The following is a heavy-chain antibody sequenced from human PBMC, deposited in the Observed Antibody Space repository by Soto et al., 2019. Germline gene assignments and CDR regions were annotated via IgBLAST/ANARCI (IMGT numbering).Heavy chain of an antibody. D-gene: IGHD6-19*01. Sequence: GGSLRLSCAASGFTFSSYSMNWVRQAPGKGLEWVSYISSSSSTIYYADSVKGRFTISRDNAKNSLYLQMNSLRDEDTAVYYCASLRGHSSGWYVYYGMDVWGQGTTVTVSS. V-gene: IGHV3-48*02. CDR1: GFTFSSYS. J-gene: IGHJ6*02. CDR2: ISSSSSTI. CDR3: ASLRGHSSGWYVYYGMDV.